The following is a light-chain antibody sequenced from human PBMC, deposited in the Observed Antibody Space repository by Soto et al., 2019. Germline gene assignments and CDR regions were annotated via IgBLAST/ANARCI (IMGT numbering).Light chain of an antibody. V-gene: IGKV1-5*01. CDR3: QQCYMGWT. CDR2: DAS. Sequence: DIQMTQSPSTLSASVGDRVTITCRASQSIGRFLAWYQHQPGKAPKLLIYDASTLESGVPSRFSGTGSGTGFTFSITSLQPEDFGTYYCQQCYMGWTFGQGTKVDIK. J-gene: IGKJ1*01. CDR1: QSIGRF.